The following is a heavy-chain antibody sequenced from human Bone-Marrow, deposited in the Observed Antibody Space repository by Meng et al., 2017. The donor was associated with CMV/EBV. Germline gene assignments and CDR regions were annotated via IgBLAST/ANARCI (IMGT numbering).Heavy chain of an antibody. V-gene: IGHV3-48*03. J-gene: IGHJ6*02. CDR3: AKDMHCSSTSCYGMDV. CDR1: GFTFSNYE. CDR2: ITVSDTNI. Sequence: GESLKISCAASGFTFSNYEMKWVRQAPGKGLEWVSYITVSDTNIDNADSVKGRFTISRDNSKNTLYLQMNSLRAEDTAVYYCAKDMHCSSTSCYGMDVWGQGTTVTVSS. D-gene: IGHD2-2*01.